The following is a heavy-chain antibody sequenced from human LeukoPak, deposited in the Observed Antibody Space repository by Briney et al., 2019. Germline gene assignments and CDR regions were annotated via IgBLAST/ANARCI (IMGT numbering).Heavy chain of an antibody. V-gene: IGHV4-38-2*02. CDR2: IYHSGST. CDR3: VRGGGGSGSYYEYYFDF. D-gene: IGHD3-10*01. CDR1: GYSISSGYY. J-gene: IGHJ4*02. Sequence: SETLSLTCTVSGYSISSGYYWGWIRQPPGKGLEWIGNIYHSGSTYYNPSLKSRVTISVDTSKDQFSLKLSSVTAADTAVYYCVRGGGGSGSYYEYYFDFWGQGTLVTVSS.